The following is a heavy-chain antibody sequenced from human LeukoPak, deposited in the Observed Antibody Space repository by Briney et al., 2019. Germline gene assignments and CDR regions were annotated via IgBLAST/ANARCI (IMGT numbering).Heavy chain of an antibody. CDR2: IIPIFGTA. D-gene: IGHD2-2*01. CDR1: GYTFTSYY. Sequence: GASVKVSCKASGYTFTSYYMHWVRQAPGQGLEWMGGIIPIFGTANYAQKFQGRVTITADESTSTAYMELSSLRSEDTAVYYCARVGYCSSTSCYYTFDYWGQGTLVTVSS. J-gene: IGHJ4*02. CDR3: ARVGYCSSTSCYYTFDY. V-gene: IGHV1-69*13.